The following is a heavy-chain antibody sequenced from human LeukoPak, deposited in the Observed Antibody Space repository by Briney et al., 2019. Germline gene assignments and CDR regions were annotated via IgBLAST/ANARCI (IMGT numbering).Heavy chain of an antibody. Sequence: PGGSLRLSCAASGFTFSNYWMTWVRQGPGKGLEWVANIKQDGSGKYYVDSVKGRFTISRDNAKNSLYLQMNSLRAEDTALYYCARGGYSSSWFWVYWGQGTLVTVST. D-gene: IGHD6-13*01. CDR2: IKQDGSGK. J-gene: IGHJ4*02. V-gene: IGHV3-7*05. CDR1: GFTFSNYW. CDR3: ARGGYSSSWFWVY.